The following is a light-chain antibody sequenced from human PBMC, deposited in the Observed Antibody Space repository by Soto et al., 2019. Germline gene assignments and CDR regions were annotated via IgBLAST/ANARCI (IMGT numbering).Light chain of an antibody. CDR1: QSVSSY. CDR3: QQYGTSPWT. J-gene: IGKJ1*01. Sequence: EIVSTPSPATLSLSPGERATLSCRASQSVSSYLAWYPQKPGQAPRLLIYGASSRATGIPDRFSGSGSGTDFTLTIRRLEPEDFAVYYCQQYGTSPWTVGQGTKVDIK. CDR2: GAS. V-gene: IGKV3-20*01.